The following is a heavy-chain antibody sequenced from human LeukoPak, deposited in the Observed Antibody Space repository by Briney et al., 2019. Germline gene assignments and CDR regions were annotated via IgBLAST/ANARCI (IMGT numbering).Heavy chain of an antibody. D-gene: IGHD6-25*01. V-gene: IGHV3-74*01. CDR2: INSDGSST. CDR3: ARLRTGSGAGHDAFDI. J-gene: IGHJ3*02. CDR1: GFTFSSYW. Sequence: RAGGSLRLSCAASGFTFSSYWMHWVRQAPGKGLVWVSRINSDGSSTSYADSVKGRFTISRDNAKNTLYLQMNSLRAEDTAVYYCARLRTGSGAGHDAFDIWGQGTMVTVSS.